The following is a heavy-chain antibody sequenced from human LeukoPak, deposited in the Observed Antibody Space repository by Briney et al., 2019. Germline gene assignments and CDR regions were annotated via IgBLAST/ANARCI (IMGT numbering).Heavy chain of an antibody. Sequence: ASVKVSCKASGYTFTSYDINWVRQATGQGLEWMGWMNPNSGNTGYAQKFQGRVTMTRNTSISTAYMELSSLRSEDTAVYYCARGWELHDAFDIWGQGTMVTVSS. V-gene: IGHV1-8*01. CDR1: GYTFTSYD. CDR2: MNPNSGNT. J-gene: IGHJ3*02. CDR3: ARGWELHDAFDI. D-gene: IGHD1-26*01.